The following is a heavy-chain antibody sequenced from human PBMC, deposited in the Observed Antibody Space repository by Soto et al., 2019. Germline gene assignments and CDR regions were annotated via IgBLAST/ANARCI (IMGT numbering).Heavy chain of an antibody. J-gene: IGHJ4*02. CDR1: GYTFTSYA. D-gene: IGHD6-13*01. V-gene: IGHV1-3*01. Sequence: EASVKVSCKASGYTFTSYAMHWVRQAPGQRLEWMGWINAGNSDTTYSQKFQGRVTITSDTSASTAYMELSSLTSEDTAIYFCARALTDYSNLDFWGQGTLVTVSS. CDR3: ARALTDYSNLDF. CDR2: INAGNSDT.